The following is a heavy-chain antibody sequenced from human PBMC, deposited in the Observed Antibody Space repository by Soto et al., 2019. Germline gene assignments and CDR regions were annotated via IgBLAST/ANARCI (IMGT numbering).Heavy chain of an antibody. V-gene: IGHV4-31*03. CDR3: ARELVVVSKNWFDP. D-gene: IGHD3-22*01. Sequence: QVQLQESGPGLVKPSQTLSLTCTVSGGSISSGGYYWSWIRQHPGKGLEWIGYIYYSGSTYYNPSLKSRVTISVDTSKNQFSLKLSSETAADTAVYYCARELVVVSKNWFDPWGQGTLVTVSS. J-gene: IGHJ5*02. CDR1: GGSISSGGYY. CDR2: IYYSGST.